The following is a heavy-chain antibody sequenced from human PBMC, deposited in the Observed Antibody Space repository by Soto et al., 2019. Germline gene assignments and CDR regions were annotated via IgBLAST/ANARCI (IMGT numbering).Heavy chain of an antibody. D-gene: IGHD4-17*01. CDR3: ARGAAYSDYDLEY. J-gene: IGHJ4*02. CDR1: GFTFSSYA. Sequence: EVQLLESGGGLVRPGGSLRLSCAAAGFTFSSYAMTWVRQAPGKGLELVSGVSGTGGSAYYADSVKGRFTISRDKSTNPLYLHMNSLRAEDTAVYYCARGAAYSDYDLEYWGQGTLVTVSS. V-gene: IGHV3-23*01. CDR2: VSGTGGSA.